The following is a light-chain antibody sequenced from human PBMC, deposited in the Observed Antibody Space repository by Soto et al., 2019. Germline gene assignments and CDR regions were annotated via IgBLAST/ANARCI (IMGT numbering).Light chain of an antibody. CDR3: QKYNSAPLT. Sequence: DIQMTQSPSSLSASVGDRVTITCRASQGISTYLAWYQQKPGKVPKLLIYAASTLQSGVPSRFSGSGSGTDFTLTISSLQPEDVATYYWQKYNSAPLTFGPGTKVDIK. V-gene: IGKV1-27*01. J-gene: IGKJ3*01. CDR2: AAS. CDR1: QGISTY.